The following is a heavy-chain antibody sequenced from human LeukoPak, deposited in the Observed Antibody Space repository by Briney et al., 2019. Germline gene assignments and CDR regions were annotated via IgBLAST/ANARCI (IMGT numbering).Heavy chain of an antibody. V-gene: IGHV1-2*06. CDR1: GYTFTDYY. CDR2: INPNSGGT. Sequence: ASVKVSCKASGYTFTDYYMHWVRQAPGQGLEWMGRINPNSGGTNYAQKFQGRVTMTRDTSISTAYMELSRLRSDDTAVYYCARDDTEVSFDYWGQGTLVTVSS. CDR3: ARDDTEVSFDY. J-gene: IGHJ4*02.